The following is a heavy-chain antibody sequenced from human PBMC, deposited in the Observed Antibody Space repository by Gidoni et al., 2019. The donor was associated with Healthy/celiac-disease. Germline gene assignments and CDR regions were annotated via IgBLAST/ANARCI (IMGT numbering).Heavy chain of an antibody. D-gene: IGHD6-19*01. CDR2: IWYDGSNK. CDR3: ARDMTLVSSGWPFDY. V-gene: IGHV3-33*01. CDR1: GFTFSSYG. J-gene: IGHJ4*02. Sequence: QVQLVESGGGVVQPGRSLRLSCAASGFTFSSYGLHWVRQAPGKGLEWVAVIWYDGSNKYYADSVKGRFTISRDNSKNTLYLQMNSLRAEDTAVYYCARDMTLVSSGWPFDYWGQGTLVTVSS.